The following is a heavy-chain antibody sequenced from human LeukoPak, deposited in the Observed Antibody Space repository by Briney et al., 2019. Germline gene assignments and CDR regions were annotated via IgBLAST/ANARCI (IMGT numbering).Heavy chain of an antibody. D-gene: IGHD6-13*01. J-gene: IGHJ4*02. CDR1: GGSISSYS. CDR3: ARGTTAAAGIFDC. Sequence: SETLSLTCSVSGGSISSYSWSWVRQPAGKGLEWIGRIYSSGSTNYNPSLNSRVTMSVDTSNNQFSLRLTSVTAADTAVYYCARGTTAAAGIFDCWGQGTLVTVSS. CDR2: IYSSGST. V-gene: IGHV4-4*07.